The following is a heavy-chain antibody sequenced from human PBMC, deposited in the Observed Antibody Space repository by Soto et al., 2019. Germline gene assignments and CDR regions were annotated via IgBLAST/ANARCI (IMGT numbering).Heavy chain of an antibody. CDR2: IRSKAYGGTT. CDR1: GFTFGDYA. CDR3: TRADLRFLEWLFFLSVPFDY. V-gene: IGHV3-49*03. Sequence: PGGSLRLSCTASGFTFGDYAMSWFRQAPGKGLEWVGFIRSKAYGGTTEYAASVKGRFTISRDDSKSIAYLQMNSLKTEDIAVYYCTRADLRFLEWLFFLSVPFDYWGQGTLVTVSS. D-gene: IGHD3-3*01. J-gene: IGHJ4*02.